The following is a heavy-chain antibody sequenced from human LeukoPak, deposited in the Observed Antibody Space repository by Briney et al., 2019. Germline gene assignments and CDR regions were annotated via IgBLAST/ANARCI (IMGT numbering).Heavy chain of an antibody. Sequence: SETLSLTCTVSGGSISSYYWSWIRQPPGKGLEWIGYIYYSGSTNYNPSLKSRVTISVDTSKNQFSLKLSSVTAADTAVYYCAGGGVGTTKGAFDYWGQGTLVTVSS. D-gene: IGHD1-1*01. J-gene: IGHJ4*02. CDR1: GGSISSYY. CDR2: IYYSGST. V-gene: IGHV4-59*01. CDR3: AGGGVGTTKGAFDY.